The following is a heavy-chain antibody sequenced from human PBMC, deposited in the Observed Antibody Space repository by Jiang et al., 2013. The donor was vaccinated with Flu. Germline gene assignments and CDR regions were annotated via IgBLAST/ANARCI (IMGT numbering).Heavy chain of an antibody. D-gene: IGHD6-13*01. J-gene: IGHJ4*02. CDR3: ARGEQQLNY. Sequence: GLVKPSETLSLTCTVSGGSISSYYWSWIRQPPGKGLEWIGYIYYSGSTNYNPSLKSRVTISVDTSKNQFSLKLSSVTAADTAVYYCARGEQQLNYWGQGTLVTVSS. V-gene: IGHV4-59*01. CDR2: IYYSGST. CDR1: GGSISSYY.